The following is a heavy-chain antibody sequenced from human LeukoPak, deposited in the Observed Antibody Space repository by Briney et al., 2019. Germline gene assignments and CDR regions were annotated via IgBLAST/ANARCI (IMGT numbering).Heavy chain of an antibody. CDR1: GFTFSSYG. V-gene: IGHV3-33*01. CDR2: IWYDGSNK. D-gene: IGHD3-22*01. Sequence: PGGSLRLSCAASGFTFSSYGIHWVRQAPGKGLEWVAVIWYDGSNKYYADSVKGRLTISRDNSKNTVYLHMNSLRVEDAAVYYCAMNGNYYDLNQSWYFNVWGRGTLVTVSS. J-gene: IGHJ2*01. CDR3: AMNGNYYDLNQSWYFNV.